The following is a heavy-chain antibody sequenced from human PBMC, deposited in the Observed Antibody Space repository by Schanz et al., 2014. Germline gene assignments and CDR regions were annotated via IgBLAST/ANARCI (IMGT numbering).Heavy chain of an antibody. J-gene: IGHJ4*02. V-gene: IGHV3-66*01. Sequence: EVQLVESGGGLVQPGGSLRLSCAASGFTVSSNYMSWVRQAPGKGLEWVSITYSGGSTYYADSVKGRFTISRDNSKNTLYLQMSGLTPEDTAVYYCARDGDFDYWGQGTLVTVSS. CDR2: TYSGGST. CDR3: ARDGDFDY. CDR1: GFTVSSNY.